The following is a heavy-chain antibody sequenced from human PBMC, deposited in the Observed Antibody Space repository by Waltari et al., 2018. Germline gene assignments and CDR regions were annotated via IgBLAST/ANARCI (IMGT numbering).Heavy chain of an antibody. CDR3: AKGSRGYTNYFFDS. D-gene: IGHD3-16*02. Sequence: EVQLLESAGGLVQPGEALRLSCAASGFSFMGFAMTWVRQAPGEGVEGFASISVSCDTPFYADAVKGRFTIVRDNSRDTVYLQMNSLRVDDSAVYYCAKGSRGYTNYFFDSWGQGTLVSVSS. CDR1: GFSFMGFA. V-gene: IGHV3-23*01. CDR2: ISVSCDTP. J-gene: IGHJ4*02.